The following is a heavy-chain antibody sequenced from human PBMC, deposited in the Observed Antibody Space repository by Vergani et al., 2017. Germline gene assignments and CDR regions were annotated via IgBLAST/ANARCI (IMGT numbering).Heavy chain of an antibody. V-gene: IGHV3-30-3*01. CDR3: ARDGGWTTVTTRRYYYYMDV. CDR2: ISYDGSNK. J-gene: IGHJ6*03. D-gene: IGHD4-17*01. Sequence: QVQLVESGGGVVQPGRSLRLSCAASGFTFSSYAMHWVRQAPGKGLEWVAVISYDGSNKYYADSVKGRFTISRDNSKNTLYLQMNSLRAEDTAVYYCARDGGWTTVTTRRYYYYMDVWGK. CDR1: GFTFSSYA.